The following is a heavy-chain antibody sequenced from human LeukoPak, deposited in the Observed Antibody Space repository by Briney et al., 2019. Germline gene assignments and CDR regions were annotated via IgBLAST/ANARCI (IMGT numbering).Heavy chain of an antibody. CDR2: ISWNSGSI. V-gene: IGHV3-9*01. D-gene: IGHD5-12*01. CDR1: GFTVSSNY. CDR3: AKDKAPLYSGYDWDLDF. Sequence: PGGSLRLSCAASGFTVSSNYMSWVRQVPGKGLEWVSGISWNSGSIGYADSVKGRFTISRDNAKNSVYLQMNSLRAEDTALYYCAKDKAPLYSGYDWDLDFWGQGTLVTVSS. J-gene: IGHJ4*02.